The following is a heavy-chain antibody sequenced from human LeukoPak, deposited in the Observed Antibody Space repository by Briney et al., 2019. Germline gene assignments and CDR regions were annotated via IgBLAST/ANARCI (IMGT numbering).Heavy chain of an antibody. J-gene: IGHJ4*02. CDR3: ARDRGWFTFDS. CDR1: GFTFSDSS. CDR2: IKEDGTDK. D-gene: IGHD6-19*01. Sequence: TGGSLRLPCEASGFTFSDSSMTWVRQAPGKGLEWVAHIKEDGTDKQYVDSVKGRFTISRDNAKKSLFLQMNSLRAEDTALCYCARDRGWFTFDSWGQGTRVTVSS. V-gene: IGHV3-7*01.